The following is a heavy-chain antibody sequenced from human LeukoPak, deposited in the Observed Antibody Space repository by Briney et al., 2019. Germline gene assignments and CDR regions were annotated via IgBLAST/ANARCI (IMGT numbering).Heavy chain of an antibody. CDR1: GGSISSGDCY. D-gene: IGHD2-2*01. CDR3: ARGVVPAAIAFDY. Sequence: SQTLSLTCTVSGGSISSGDCYWSWIRQPPGKSLEWIGYIYYSGSTYYNPSLKSRVTISVDTSRNQFSLKLSSVTAADTAVYYCARGVVPAAIAFDYWGQGTLVTVSS. J-gene: IGHJ4*02. CDR2: IYYSGST. V-gene: IGHV4-30-4*08.